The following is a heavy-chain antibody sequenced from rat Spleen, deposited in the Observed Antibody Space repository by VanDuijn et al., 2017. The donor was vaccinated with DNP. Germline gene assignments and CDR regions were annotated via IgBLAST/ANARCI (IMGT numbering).Heavy chain of an antibody. J-gene: IGHJ3*01. V-gene: IGHV5-29*01. Sequence: EVQLVESGGGLVQPGGSLKLSCAASGFIFSNYWMTWVRQDPKKGLEWVATISTSGSSAYYPDSVKGRFTISRDDAKSSLYLQMNSLKSEDTATYYCARSRLPGYYPFACWGQGTLVTVSS. CDR3: ARSRLPGYYPFAC. CDR1: GFIFSNYW. D-gene: IGHD1-4*01. CDR2: ISTSGSSA.